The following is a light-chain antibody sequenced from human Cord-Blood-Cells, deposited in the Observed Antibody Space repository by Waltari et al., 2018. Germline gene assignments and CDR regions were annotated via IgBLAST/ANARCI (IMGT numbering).Light chain of an antibody. CDR2: DVS. CDR3: CSYAGSYTA. V-gene: IGLV2-11*01. Sequence: QSALTQPRSVSGSPGQSVTISCPGTSSDVGGYNYVSWYQQHPGKAPKLMIYDVSKRPSGVPDRFSGSKSGNTASLTISGLQAEDEADYYCCSYAGSYTAFGGGTKLTVL. CDR1: SSDVGGYNY. J-gene: IGLJ2*01.